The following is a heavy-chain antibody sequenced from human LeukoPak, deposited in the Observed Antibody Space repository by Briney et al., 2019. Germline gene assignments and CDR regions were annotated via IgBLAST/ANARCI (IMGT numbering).Heavy chain of an antibody. CDR1: GYSFTSYW. V-gene: IGHV5-51*01. J-gene: IGHJ4*02. Sequence: GASLKISCKGSGYSFTSYWIGWVRQMPRKGLEGMGVIYPGDSDTRYSPSFQGQVTISADKSISTLYLQWSSLKASDTAMYYCARGSGGSYSEIDSWGQGTLVTVSS. CDR2: IYPGDSDT. D-gene: IGHD1-26*01. CDR3: ARGSGGSYSEIDS.